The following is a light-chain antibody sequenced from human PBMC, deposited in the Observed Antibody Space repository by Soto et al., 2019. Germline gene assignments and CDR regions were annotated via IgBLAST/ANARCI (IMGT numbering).Light chain of an antibody. CDR2: GAS. Sequence: DILLTQSPATLSLSPGERATLSCRASQSFSGYLAWYQQKPGQAPVLLIYGASSRATGIPARFSGSGSGTDFTLTISRLEPEDFAVYYGQQYDSSPLTFGGGTKVEIK. V-gene: IGKV3-20*01. CDR1: QSFSGY. J-gene: IGKJ4*01. CDR3: QQYDSSPLT.